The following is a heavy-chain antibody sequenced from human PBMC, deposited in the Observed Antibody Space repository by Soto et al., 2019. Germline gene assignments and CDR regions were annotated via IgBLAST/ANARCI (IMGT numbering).Heavy chain of an antibody. CDR1: GFTFSSYA. CDR2: ISGSGGST. D-gene: IGHD3-10*01. Sequence: GGSLRLSCAASGFTFSSYAMSWVSQAPGKGLEWVSAISGSGGSTYYADSVKGRFTISRDNSKNTLYLQMNSLRAEDTAIYYCAKEGAKAYYGSGSSNWFDPWGQGTLVTVSS. V-gene: IGHV3-23*01. CDR3: AKEGAKAYYGSGSSNWFDP. J-gene: IGHJ5*02.